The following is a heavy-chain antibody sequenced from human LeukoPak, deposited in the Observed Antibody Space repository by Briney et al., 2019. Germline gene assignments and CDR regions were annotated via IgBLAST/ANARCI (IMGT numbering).Heavy chain of an antibody. V-gene: IGHV4-4*07. J-gene: IGHJ4*02. CDR2: IYTSGTT. D-gene: IGHD4-17*01. Sequence: SETLSLTCTVSGGSISSYYWSWIRQPAGKGLEWIGRIYTSGTTHYNPSLKSRVTMSVDMSKSQFSLKLSSVTAADTAVYYCARLSTVTTSFDYWGQGTLVTVSS. CDR1: GGSISSYY. CDR3: ARLSTVTTSFDY.